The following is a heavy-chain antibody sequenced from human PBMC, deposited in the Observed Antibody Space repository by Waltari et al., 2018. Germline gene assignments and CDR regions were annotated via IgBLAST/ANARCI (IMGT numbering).Heavy chain of an antibody. CDR1: GYTFTSYA. CDR3: ARDDHSSSSGYYYYGMDV. J-gene: IGHJ6*02. CDR2: MNPNSGNT. V-gene: IGHV1-8*01. D-gene: IGHD6-6*01. Sequence: QVQLVQSGAEVKKPGASVKVSCKASGYTFTSYAINWVRQATGQGLEWMGWMNPNSGNTGYAQKFQGRVTMTRNTSISTAYMELSSLRSEDTAVYYCARDDHSSSSGYYYYGMDVWGQGTTVTVSS.